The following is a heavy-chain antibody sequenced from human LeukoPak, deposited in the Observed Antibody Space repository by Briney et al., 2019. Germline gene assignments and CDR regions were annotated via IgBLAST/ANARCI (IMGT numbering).Heavy chain of an antibody. D-gene: IGHD3-22*01. V-gene: IGHV3-7*01. CDR1: GFTFSSHW. J-gene: IGHJ4*02. CDR2: IRPDGSEK. CDR3: AKYFYDGSGTHYFDY. Sequence: GGSLRLSCAASGFTFSSHWMSWVRQAPGKGLEWVGNIRPDGSEKYYVDSLKGRFIISRDNAKNSLYLQMNSLRAEDVAVYYCAKYFYDGSGTHYFDYWGQGTPVTVSS.